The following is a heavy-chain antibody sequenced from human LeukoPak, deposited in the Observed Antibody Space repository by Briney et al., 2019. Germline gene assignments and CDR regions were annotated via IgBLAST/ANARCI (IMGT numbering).Heavy chain of an antibody. CDR2: IYPGDSDT. CDR1: GYSFTSYW. CDR3: ARGHSSSGWNLGNWFDP. Sequence: GESLKISCKGSGYSFTSYWIGWVRQMPGKGLEWMGIIYPGDSDTRYSPSFQGQVTISADKSISTAYLQWSSLKASDTAMYYCARGHSSSGWNLGNWFDPWGQGTLVTVSS. J-gene: IGHJ5*02. D-gene: IGHD6-19*01. V-gene: IGHV5-51*01.